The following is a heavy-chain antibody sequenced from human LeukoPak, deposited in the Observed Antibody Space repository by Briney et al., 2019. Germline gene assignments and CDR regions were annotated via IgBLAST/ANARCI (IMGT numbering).Heavy chain of an antibody. CDR3: ARAPMSYDSSGFGGAFDI. D-gene: IGHD3-22*01. Sequence: PGGSLRLSCAASGFTFSNYAMHWVRQAPGKGLECVAVISYDGTSKYYADSVKGRFTISRDNSKNTMYLQMNSLRAEDTAMYYCARAPMSYDSSGFGGAFDIWGQGTMVTVSS. J-gene: IGHJ3*02. CDR2: ISYDGTSK. V-gene: IGHV3-30-3*01. CDR1: GFTFSNYA.